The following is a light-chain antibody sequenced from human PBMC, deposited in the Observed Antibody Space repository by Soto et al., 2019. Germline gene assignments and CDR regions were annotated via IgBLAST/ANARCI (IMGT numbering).Light chain of an antibody. CDR3: QQRRDWPLT. Sequence: EIVLPQSPATLSLSPGERATLSCRASQSVSSCLAWYQQKPGQAPRLLIYETSNRATGIPARFSGSGSGTDFTLTISSLEPEDFAVYYCQQRRDWPLTFRGGTKVEIK. J-gene: IGKJ4*01. CDR1: QSVSSC. CDR2: ETS. V-gene: IGKV3-11*01.